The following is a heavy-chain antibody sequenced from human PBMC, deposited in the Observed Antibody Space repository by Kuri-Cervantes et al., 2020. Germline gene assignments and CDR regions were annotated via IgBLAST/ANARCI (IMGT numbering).Heavy chain of an antibody. CDR1: GFSFSDHY. V-gene: IGHV3-69-1*01. CDR3: ARERVGDTDYFDH. J-gene: IGHJ4*02. D-gene: IGHD1-26*01. Sequence: GGSLRLSCAASGFSFSDHYLDWVRQAPGKGLEWVSGISWNSGSIGYADSVKGRFTISRDNSENSLYLQMNSLRAEDTAVYYCARERVGDTDYFDHRGQGTLVTVSS. CDR2: ISWNSGSI.